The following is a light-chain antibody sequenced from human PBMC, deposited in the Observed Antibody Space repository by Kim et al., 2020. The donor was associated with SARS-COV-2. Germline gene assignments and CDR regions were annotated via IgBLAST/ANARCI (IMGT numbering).Light chain of an antibody. V-gene: IGLV3-19*01. CDR2: GKN. J-gene: IGLJ3*02. Sequence: ALGQTARITCQGDSLRNYYASWYQQKPGQAPVLVIYGKNDRPSGIPDRFSGSSSGNTASLTITGAQAEDEADYYCNSRDSSGNHQVFGGGTQLTVL. CDR1: SLRNYY. CDR3: NSRDSSGNHQV.